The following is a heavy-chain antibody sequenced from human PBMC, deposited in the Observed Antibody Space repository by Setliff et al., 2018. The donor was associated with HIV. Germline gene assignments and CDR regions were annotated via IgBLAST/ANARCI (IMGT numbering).Heavy chain of an antibody. D-gene: IGHD3-3*01. CDR2: TYSSGST. J-gene: IGHJ3*02. CDR3: ARDYYNFQDM. CDR1: GGSISSDTYH. Sequence: KTSETLSLTCTVSGGSISSDTYHYSWIRQPAGKGLEWIGQTYSSGSTKCNPSLKSRVTISVDTSKNQFSLTLSSVTAADTAMYYCARDYYNFQDMWGQGTMVTVSS. V-gene: IGHV4-61*09.